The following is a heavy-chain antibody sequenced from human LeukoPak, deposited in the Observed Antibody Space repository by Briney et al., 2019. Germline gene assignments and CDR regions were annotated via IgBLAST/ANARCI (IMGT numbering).Heavy chain of an antibody. Sequence: GGSLRLSCAASGFTFSSYSMNWVRQAPGKGLEWVSSISSSSSYIYYADSVKGRFTISRHNSKNTLYLQMNSLRAEDTAVYYCASPGRSGTAMVHWGQGTLVTVSS. CDR2: ISSSSSYI. CDR3: ASPGRSGTAMVH. CDR1: GFTFSSYS. V-gene: IGHV3-21*04. J-gene: IGHJ4*02. D-gene: IGHD5-18*01.